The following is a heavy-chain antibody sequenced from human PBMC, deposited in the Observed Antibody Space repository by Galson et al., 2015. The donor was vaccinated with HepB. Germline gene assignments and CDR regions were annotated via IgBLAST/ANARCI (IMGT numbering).Heavy chain of an antibody. J-gene: IGHJ6*02. CDR1: GYTFTSYG. CDR3: ARARNYYYYGMDV. CDR2: ISAYNGNT. Sequence: SVKVSCKASGYTFTSYGISWVRQAPGQGLEWMGWISAYNGNTNYAQKLQGRVTMTTDTSTSTAYMELRSLRSDDTAVYYCARARNYYYYGMDVWDQGTTVTVSS. V-gene: IGHV1-18*01.